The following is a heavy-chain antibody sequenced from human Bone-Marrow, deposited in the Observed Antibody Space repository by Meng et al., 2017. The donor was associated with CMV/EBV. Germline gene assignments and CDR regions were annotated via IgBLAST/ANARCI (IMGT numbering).Heavy chain of an antibody. CDR1: GFTFSASW. V-gene: IGHV3-7*01. D-gene: IGHD1-26*01. CDR3: ARVRPWGAFDH. CDR2: IKEDGSEK. J-gene: IGHJ4*02. Sequence: GGSLRLSCAASGFTFSASWMSWVRQAPGKWLEWVANIKEDGSEKYYVDSVKGRFTISRDNAKNSLYLQMNSLRAEDTAVYYCARVRPWGAFDHWGQGSLVTVSS.